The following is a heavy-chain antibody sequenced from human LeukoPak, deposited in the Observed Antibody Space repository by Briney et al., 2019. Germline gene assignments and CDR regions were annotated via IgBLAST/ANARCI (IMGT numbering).Heavy chain of an antibody. CDR1: GGSFSGYY. D-gene: IGHD3-22*01. V-gene: IGHV4-34*01. J-gene: IGHJ3*02. CDR2: INHSGST. Sequence: SETLSLTCAVYGGSFSGYYWSWLRQPPGKGLEWIGEINHSGSTNYNPSLKSRVTISVDTSKNQYSLKLTHVTAADTAVYYWARGRGKYYYDQRDAFDIWGQGTMVTVSS. CDR3: ARGRGKYYYDQRDAFDI.